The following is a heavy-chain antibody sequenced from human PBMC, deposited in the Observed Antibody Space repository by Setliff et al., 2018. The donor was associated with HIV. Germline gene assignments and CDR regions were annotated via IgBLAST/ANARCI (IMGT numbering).Heavy chain of an antibody. Sequence: PSETLSLTCTVSGGSISSGSYFWTWIRQPAGKGLEWIGRIYTSGSTNYNPSLKSRATISVDTSKNQFSLKLSPVTAADTAVYYCARATATYWDSIPRDYIYHMDVWGEGTTVTVSS. CDR1: GGSISSGSYF. D-gene: IGHD1-7*01. J-gene: IGHJ6*03. V-gene: IGHV4-61*02. CDR2: IYTSGST. CDR3: ARATATYWDSIPRDYIYHMDV.